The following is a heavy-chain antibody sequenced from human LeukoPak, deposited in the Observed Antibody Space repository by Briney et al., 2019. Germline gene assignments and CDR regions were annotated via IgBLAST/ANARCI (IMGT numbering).Heavy chain of an antibody. D-gene: IGHD3-22*01. J-gene: IGHJ4*02. CDR2: INHSGST. CDR3: ARYYYDSRGYYHYFDY. CDR1: GGSFSDYY. Sequence: SETLSLTCAVYGGSFSDYYWSWIRQPPGKGLQWIGEINHSGSTNNNPSFESRVTISVDTSKNQFSLKLTSVTAADTAVYYCARYYYDSRGYYHYFDYWGQGSLVTVSS. V-gene: IGHV4-34*01.